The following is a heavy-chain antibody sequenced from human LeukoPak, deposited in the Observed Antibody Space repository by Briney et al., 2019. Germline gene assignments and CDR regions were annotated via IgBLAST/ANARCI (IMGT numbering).Heavy chain of an antibody. CDR3: ARDRLQWFGELLIGYAMDV. CDR1: GFSFSSYW. V-gene: IGHV3-74*01. CDR2: INSDGSSA. Sequence: PGGSLRLSCAASGFSFSSYWMHWVRQAPGKGLVWVARINSDGSSASYADSVRGRFAVSIDNAKNTLYLQMNSLRGDDTAVYYCARDRLQWFGELLIGYAMDVWGQGTTVTVSS. J-gene: IGHJ6*02. D-gene: IGHD3-10*01.